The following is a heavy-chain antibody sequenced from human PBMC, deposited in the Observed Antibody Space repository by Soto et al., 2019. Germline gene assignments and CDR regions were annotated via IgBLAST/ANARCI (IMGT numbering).Heavy chain of an antibody. Sequence: PSETLSLTCAVYGGSFSGYYWSWIRQPPGKGLEWIGEINHSGGTNYNPSLKSRVTISVDTSKNQFSLKLSSVTAADTAVYYCARGSVVIKHYYYYYGMDVWGQGTTVTVSS. J-gene: IGHJ6*02. D-gene: IGHD3-22*01. CDR1: GGSFSGYY. CDR3: ARGSVVIKHYYYYYGMDV. CDR2: INHSGGT. V-gene: IGHV4-34*01.